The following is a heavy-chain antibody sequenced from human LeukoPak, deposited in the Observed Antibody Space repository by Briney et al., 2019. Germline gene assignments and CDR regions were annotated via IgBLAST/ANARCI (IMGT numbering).Heavy chain of an antibody. J-gene: IGHJ4*02. CDR3: ARVESTIFGAASGYYFDY. Sequence: ASVKVSCKASGYTFAGYYMHWVRQAPGQGLEWMGWINPNSGGTNYAQKFQGRVTMTRDTPISTAYMELSRLRSDDTAVYYCARVESTIFGAASGYYFDYWGQGALVTVSS. CDR1: GYTFAGYY. V-gene: IGHV1-2*02. D-gene: IGHD3-3*01. CDR2: INPNSGGT.